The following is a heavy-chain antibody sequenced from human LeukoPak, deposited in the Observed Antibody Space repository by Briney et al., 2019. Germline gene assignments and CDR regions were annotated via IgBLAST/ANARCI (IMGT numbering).Heavy chain of an antibody. D-gene: IGHD4-23*01. CDR1: GFSFNNYA. Sequence: GGSLRLSCAASGFSFNNYAMSWVRQAPGKGLEWVSAISTTGGSTYYADSVKGRFTVSRDNSKNTLSLQMDILRVEDTALYYCAKDWTTVVTPKGYYFDSWGQGTLVTVSS. J-gene: IGHJ4*02. CDR3: AKDWTTVVTPKGYYFDS. CDR2: ISTTGGST. V-gene: IGHV3-23*01.